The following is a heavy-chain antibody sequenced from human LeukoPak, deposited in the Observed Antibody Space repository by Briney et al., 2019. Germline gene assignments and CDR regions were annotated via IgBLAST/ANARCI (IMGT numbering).Heavy chain of an antibody. D-gene: IGHD5-24*01. CDR3: ASLTEMATIGDAFDI. V-gene: IGHV5-51*01. CDR1: GYSFTSYW. Sequence: HGESLKISCKGSGYSFTSYWIGWVRQMPGKGLEWMGIIYPGDSDTRYSPSFQGQVTISADKSISTAYLQWSSLKASDTAMYYCASLTEMATIGDAFDIWGQGTMVTVSS. J-gene: IGHJ3*02. CDR2: IYPGDSDT.